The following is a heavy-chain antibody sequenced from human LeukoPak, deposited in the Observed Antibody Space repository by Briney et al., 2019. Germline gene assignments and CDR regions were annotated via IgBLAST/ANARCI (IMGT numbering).Heavy chain of an antibody. J-gene: IGHJ4*02. CDR2: ISGGGGPT. D-gene: IGHD6-25*01. Sequence: GGSLRLSSAAPGFTFSSYEMNRVRQAPGKGLEWVSPISGGGGPTYYADSVKGRFTISRDNSKNTLYLQMNSLRAEDAAVYFCAKNSGYSWQYFFDYWGQGTLVTVSS. CDR1: GFTFSSYE. V-gene: IGHV3-23*01. CDR3: AKNSGYSWQYFFDY.